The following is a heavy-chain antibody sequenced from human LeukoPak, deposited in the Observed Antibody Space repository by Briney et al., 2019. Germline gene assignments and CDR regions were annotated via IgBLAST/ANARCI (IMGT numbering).Heavy chain of an antibody. Sequence: ASVKVSCKASGYTFTSYGISWVRQAPGQGLEWMGWISAYNGNTNYAQKLQGRVTMTTDTSTSTDYMELRSLRSDDTAVYYCARGCSSTSCFDYYYYGMDVWGQGTTVTVSS. CDR3: ARGCSSTSCFDYYYYGMDV. V-gene: IGHV1-18*01. CDR2: ISAYNGNT. J-gene: IGHJ6*02. D-gene: IGHD2-2*01. CDR1: GYTFTSYG.